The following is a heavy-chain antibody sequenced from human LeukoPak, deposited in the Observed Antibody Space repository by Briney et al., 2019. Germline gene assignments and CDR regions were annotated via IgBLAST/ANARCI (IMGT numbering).Heavy chain of an antibody. CDR2: IRYDGSNK. V-gene: IGHV3-30*02. Sequence: GGSLRLSCAAPGFTFSSYGMHWVRQAPGRGLEWVAFIRYDGSNKYYADSVKGRFTISRDNSKNTLYLQMNSLRAEDTAVYYCAKDLEQWLAHYFDYWGQGTLVTVSS. J-gene: IGHJ4*02. D-gene: IGHD6-19*01. CDR1: GFTFSSYG. CDR3: AKDLEQWLAHYFDY.